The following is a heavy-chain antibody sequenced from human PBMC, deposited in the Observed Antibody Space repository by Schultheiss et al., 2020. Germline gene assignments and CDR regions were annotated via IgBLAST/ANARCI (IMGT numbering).Heavy chain of an antibody. CDR1: GYTFSSYA. CDR2: ISSYLRQA. J-gene: IGHJ4*02. Sequence: ASVKVSCKASGYTFSSYAISWVRQAPGQGLEWVGWISSYLRQAKYAQKFQGRVTMTTDTSTSTAYMELSSLRSNDTAVYFCARGIGAPGGFDYWGQGTLVNVSS. D-gene: IGHD3-3*01. V-gene: IGHV1-18*01. CDR3: ARGIGAPGGFDY.